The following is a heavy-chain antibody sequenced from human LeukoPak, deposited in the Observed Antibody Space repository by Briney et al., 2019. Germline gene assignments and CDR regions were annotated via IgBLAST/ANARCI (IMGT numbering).Heavy chain of an antibody. J-gene: IGHJ1*01. CDR2: IYYSGST. CDR1: GGSISSYY. V-gene: IGHV4-59*01. CDR3: ARGGAARLHFQN. Sequence: PSETLSLTCTVSGGSISSYYWSWIRQPPGKGLEWIGYIYYSGSTNYNPSLKSRVTISVDTSKNQFSLKLSSVTAADTAVYHCARGGAARLHFQNWGQGTLVTVSS. D-gene: IGHD6-6*01.